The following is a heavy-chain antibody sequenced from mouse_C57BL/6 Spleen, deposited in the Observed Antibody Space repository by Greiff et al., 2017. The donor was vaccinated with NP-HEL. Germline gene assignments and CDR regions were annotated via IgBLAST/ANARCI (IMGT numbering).Heavy chain of an antibody. J-gene: IGHJ2*01. Sequence: VKLMESGAELVKPGASVKISCKASGYAFSSYWMNWVKQRPGKGLEWIGQIYPGDGDTNYNGKFKGKATLNADKSSSTAYMQLSSLTSEDSAVYFCARSDYYYGSSYDDYWGQGTTLTVSS. CDR1: GYAFSSYW. V-gene: IGHV1-80*01. CDR2: IYPGDGDT. CDR3: ARSDYYYGSSYDDY. D-gene: IGHD1-1*01.